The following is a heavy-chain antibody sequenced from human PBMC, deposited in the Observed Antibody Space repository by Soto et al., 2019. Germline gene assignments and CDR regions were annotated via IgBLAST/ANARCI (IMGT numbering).Heavy chain of an antibody. CDR3: ARVNNWNYPVDF. CDR2: INADGSST. J-gene: IGHJ4*02. CDR1: GFIFSRFW. D-gene: IGHD1-7*01. Sequence: GGSLRLSCAASGFIFSRFWLHWVRQAPGKGLVWVSRINADGSSTSYADSVKGRFTIPRDNAKNTLYLQMNSLRAEDTAVYYCARVNNWNYPVDFWGQGTLVTVSS. V-gene: IGHV3-74*01.